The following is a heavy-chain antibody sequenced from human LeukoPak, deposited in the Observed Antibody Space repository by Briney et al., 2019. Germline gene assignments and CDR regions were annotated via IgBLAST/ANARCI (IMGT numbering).Heavy chain of an antibody. CDR1: GFTFSSYG. Sequence: GGSLRLSCAASGFTFSSYGMHWFRQAPGKGLEWVAVISYDGSNKYYADSVKGRFTISRDNSKNTLYLQMNSLRTEDTAVYYCATGGTSGWDYWGQGTLVTVSS. D-gene: IGHD6-19*01. CDR2: ISYDGSNK. J-gene: IGHJ4*02. CDR3: ATGGTSGWDY. V-gene: IGHV3-30*03.